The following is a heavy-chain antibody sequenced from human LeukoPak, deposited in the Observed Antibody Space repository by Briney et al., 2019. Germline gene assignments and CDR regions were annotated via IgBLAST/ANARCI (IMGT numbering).Heavy chain of an antibody. CDR2: IYISGST. Sequence: SETLSLTCTVSGGSISSYSWSWIRQAAGKGLEWIGRIYISGSTNYNPSLKSRVTMSVDTSKYQFSLNLNSVTAADTAVYYCAREGFPSAIPDYWDQGILVTVSS. J-gene: IGHJ4*02. D-gene: IGHD2-2*01. V-gene: IGHV4-4*07. CDR3: AREGFPSAIPDY. CDR1: GGSISSYS.